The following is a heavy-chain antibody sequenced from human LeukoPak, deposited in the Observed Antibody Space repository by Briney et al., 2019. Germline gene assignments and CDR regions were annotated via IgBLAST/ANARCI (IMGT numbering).Heavy chain of an antibody. CDR1: GDPISGSTYY. CDR2: IYHSGST. Sequence: SETLSLTCTVSGDPISGSTYYWGWVRQPPGKGLEWIGSIYHSGSTYYNPSLKSRVTMSVNTSTNQFSLNVRSVTAADTALYYCARRTPYSSSWYTRSDYYYYMDVWGKGTTVTVSS. CDR3: ARRTPYSSSWYTRSDYYYYMDV. J-gene: IGHJ6*03. V-gene: IGHV4-39*01. D-gene: IGHD6-13*01.